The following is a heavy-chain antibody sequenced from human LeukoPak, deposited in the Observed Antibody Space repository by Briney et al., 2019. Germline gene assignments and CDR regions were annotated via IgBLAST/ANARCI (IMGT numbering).Heavy chain of an antibody. CDR2: INSSSTSI. Sequence: GGTLRLSCAASGFTFSNYSVSWVRRAPGKGLEWVSSINSSSTSIYYADSVKGRFTTSRDSAKNSLYLQMSSLRAEDTAVYYCAGTTADVLTACPFDYWGQGTLVTVST. D-gene: IGHD3-9*01. V-gene: IGHV3-21*01. J-gene: IGHJ4*02. CDR3: AGTTADVLTACPFDY. CDR1: GFTFSNYS.